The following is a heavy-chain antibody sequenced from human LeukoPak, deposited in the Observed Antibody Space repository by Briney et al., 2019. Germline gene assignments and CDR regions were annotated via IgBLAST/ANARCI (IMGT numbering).Heavy chain of an antibody. V-gene: IGHV4-34*01. Sequence: SETLSLTCAVYGGSFSGYYWSWIRQPPGKGLEWIGEINHSGSANYNPSLKSRVTISVDTSKNQFSLKLSSVTAADTAVYYCAPQGFNTPRSAFDYWGQGTLVTVSS. J-gene: IGHJ4*02. CDR2: INHSGSA. CDR3: APQGFNTPRSAFDY. D-gene: IGHD6-6*01. CDR1: GGSFSGYY.